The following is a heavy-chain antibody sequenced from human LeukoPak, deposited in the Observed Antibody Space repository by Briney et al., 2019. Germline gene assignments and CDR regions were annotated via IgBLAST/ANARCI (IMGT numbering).Heavy chain of an antibody. Sequence: GGSLRLSCAASGFTFSSYAMSWVRQAPGKGLEWVSAISGSGGSTYYADSVKGRFTISRDNSKNTLYLQMNSLRAEDTAVYCCAKDIRLSSSWFSFDYWGQGTLVTVSS. D-gene: IGHD6-13*01. CDR3: AKDIRLSSSWFSFDY. V-gene: IGHV3-23*01. CDR2: ISGSGGST. CDR1: GFTFSSYA. J-gene: IGHJ4*02.